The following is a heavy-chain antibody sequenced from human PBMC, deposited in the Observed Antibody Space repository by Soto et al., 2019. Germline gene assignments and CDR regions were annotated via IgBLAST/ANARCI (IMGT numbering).Heavy chain of an antibody. Sequence: QVQLVESGGGLVKPGGSLRLSCAASGFSFSDYYMTWIRQAPGKGLEWVSYISSSGGTKDHADCVKGRFPISRDNAKNSQDLQMNSLRDEDTAVYYCARWYSSSWTYNWFDPWGQGTLVTVSS. D-gene: IGHD6-13*01. CDR2: ISSSGGTK. CDR3: ARWYSSSWTYNWFDP. CDR1: GFSFSDYY. J-gene: IGHJ5*02. V-gene: IGHV3-11*01.